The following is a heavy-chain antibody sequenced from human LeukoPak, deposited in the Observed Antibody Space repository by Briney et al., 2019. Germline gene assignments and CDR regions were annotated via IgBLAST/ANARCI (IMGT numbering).Heavy chain of an antibody. J-gene: IGHJ3*02. V-gene: IGHV3-53*01. D-gene: IGHD6-19*01. CDR2: IYSDNT. CDR3: AKDREQWLVLAFDI. CDR1: GFTVSSNS. Sequence: GGSLRLSCTVSGFTVSSNSMSWVRQAPGKGLEWVSFIYSDNTHYSDSVKGRFTISRDNSKNTLYLQMNSLRAEDTAVYYCAKDREQWLVLAFDIWGQGTMVTVSS.